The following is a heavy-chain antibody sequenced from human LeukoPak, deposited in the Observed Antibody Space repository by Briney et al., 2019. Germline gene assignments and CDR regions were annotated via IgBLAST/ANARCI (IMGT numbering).Heavy chain of an antibody. Sequence: PGGSLRLSCAASGFTFSSYAMRWVRQAPGKGLEWVSAISGSGGSTYYADSVKGRFTISRDNSKNTLYLKMNSLRAEDTAVYYCAKVARYCSSTSRRSAPIYYYMDVWGKGTTVTVSS. V-gene: IGHV3-23*01. CDR2: ISGSGGST. CDR3: AKVARYCSSTSRRSAPIYYYMDV. J-gene: IGHJ6*03. D-gene: IGHD2-2*01. CDR1: GFTFSSYA.